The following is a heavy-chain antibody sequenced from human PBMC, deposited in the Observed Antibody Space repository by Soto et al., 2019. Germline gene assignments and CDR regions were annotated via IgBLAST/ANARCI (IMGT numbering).Heavy chain of an antibody. J-gene: IGHJ6*02. Sequence: ASVKVSCKASGGTFSSYAISWVRQAPGQGLEWMGGIIPIFGTANYAQKFQGRVTITADKSTSTAYMELSSLRSEDTAVYYCATPLLWFGELLPNSYYYGMDVWGQGTTVTVSS. CDR3: ATPLLWFGELLPNSYYYGMDV. CDR1: GGTFSSYA. D-gene: IGHD3-10*01. CDR2: IIPIFGTA. V-gene: IGHV1-69*06.